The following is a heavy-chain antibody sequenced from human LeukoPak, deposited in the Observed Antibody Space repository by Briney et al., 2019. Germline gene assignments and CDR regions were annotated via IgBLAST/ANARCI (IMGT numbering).Heavy chain of an antibody. CDR1: GGSFSGYY. Sequence: SETLSLTCAVYGGSFSGYYWSWIRQPPGEGLEWIGEINHSGSTNYNPSLKSRVTISVDTSKNQFSLKLSSVTAADTAVYYCARGWSHYYGSGSYFSWGQGTLVTVSS. J-gene: IGHJ5*02. V-gene: IGHV4-34*01. D-gene: IGHD3-10*01. CDR3: ARGWSHYYGSGSYFS. CDR2: INHSGST.